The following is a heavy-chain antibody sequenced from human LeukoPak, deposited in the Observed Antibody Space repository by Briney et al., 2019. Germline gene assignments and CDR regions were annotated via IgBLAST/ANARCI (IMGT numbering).Heavy chain of an antibody. CDR1: GYTFTIYG. CDR3: ARDCGELSPIGFDP. V-gene: IGHV1-18*01. J-gene: IGHJ5*02. D-gene: IGHD3-10*01. Sequence: GASVKVSCKASGYTFTIYGISLVRQAPGQGLEWMGWISAYNGNTNYAQKLQGRVTITRNTSISTAYMELSSLRSEDTAVYYCARDCGELSPIGFDPWGQGTLVTVSS. CDR2: ISAYNGNT.